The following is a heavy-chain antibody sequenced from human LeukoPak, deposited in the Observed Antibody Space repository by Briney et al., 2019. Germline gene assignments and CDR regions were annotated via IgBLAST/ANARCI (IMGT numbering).Heavy chain of an antibody. Sequence: SETLSLTCTVSGGSISSYYWSWIRQPPGKGLEWIGYIYYSGSTNYNPSLKSRVTISVDTSKNQFSLKLSSVTAADTAVYYCAVGDPGLFDYWGQGTLVTVSS. V-gene: IGHV4-59*01. CDR1: GGSISSYY. CDR2: IYYSGST. D-gene: IGHD1-26*01. CDR3: AVGDPGLFDY. J-gene: IGHJ4*02.